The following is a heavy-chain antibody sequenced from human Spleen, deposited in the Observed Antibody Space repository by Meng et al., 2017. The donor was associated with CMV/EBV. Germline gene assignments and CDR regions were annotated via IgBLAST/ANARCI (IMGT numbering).Heavy chain of an antibody. D-gene: IGHD2-2*01. J-gene: IGHJ4*02. CDR3: ARDLTEYQPYFDY. CDR1: GYTFTNYG. CDR2: ISTYNGNT. V-gene: IGHV1-18*01. Sequence: ASVKVSCKTSGYTFTNYGINGVRQAPGQGLEWMGWISTYNGNTNYAQKFQGRVTMTTDTSTSTVYMELRSLTFDDTAVYYCARDLTEYQPYFDYWGQGTLVTVSS.